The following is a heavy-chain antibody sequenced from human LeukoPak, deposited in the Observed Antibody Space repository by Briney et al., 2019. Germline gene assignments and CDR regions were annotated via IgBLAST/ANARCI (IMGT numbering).Heavy chain of an antibody. D-gene: IGHD3-10*01. V-gene: IGHV1-18*01. Sequence: ASVKVSCKASGYTFTSYGISWVRQAPGQGLEWMGWISAYNGNTNYAQKLQGRVTMTTDTSTSTAYMELRSLRSDDTAVYYCARDLTANKLLWFREFDFDYWGQGTLVTVSS. CDR1: GYTFTSYG. J-gene: IGHJ4*02. CDR3: ARDLTANKLLWFREFDFDY. CDR2: ISAYNGNT.